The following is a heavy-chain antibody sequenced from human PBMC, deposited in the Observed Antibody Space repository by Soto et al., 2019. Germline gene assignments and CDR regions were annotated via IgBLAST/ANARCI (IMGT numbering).Heavy chain of an antibody. Sequence: EVQLLESGGGLVQPGGSLRLSCAASGFTFSNYGMSWVRQAPGEGLEWVSAISGSGRNTYYADSVKGRFTNSRDNSKNTLYLQINSLRAEDTAVYYCASFNEYSYLYPRGYSDYWGRGALVAVSS. CDR1: GFTFSNYG. CDR3: ASFNEYSYLYPRGYSDY. CDR2: ISGSGRNT. D-gene: IGHD4-4*01. V-gene: IGHV3-23*01. J-gene: IGHJ4*02.